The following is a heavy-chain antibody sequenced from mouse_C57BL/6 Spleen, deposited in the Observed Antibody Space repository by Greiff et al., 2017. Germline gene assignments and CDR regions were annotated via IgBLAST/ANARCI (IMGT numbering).Heavy chain of an antibody. V-gene: IGHV5-9-1*02. Sequence: DVHLVESGEGLVKPGGSLKLSCAASGFTFSSYAMSWVRQTPEKRLEWVAYISSGGDYIYYADTVKGRFTISRDNARNTLYLQMSSLKSEDTAMYYCTRDRDYYGSSYYFDYWGQGTTLTVSS. J-gene: IGHJ2*01. CDR2: ISSGGDYI. D-gene: IGHD1-1*01. CDR1: GFTFSSYA. CDR3: TRDRDYYGSSYYFDY.